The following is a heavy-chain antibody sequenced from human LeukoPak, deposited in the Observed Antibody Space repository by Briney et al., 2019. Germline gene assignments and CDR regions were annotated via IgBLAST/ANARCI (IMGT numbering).Heavy chain of an antibody. CDR3: AREQIVVVPAARTNWFDP. J-gene: IGHJ5*02. Sequence: SQTLSLTCTVSGGSISSGSYYWSWIRQPAGKGLEWIGRIYTSGSTNYNPSLKSRVTISVDTSKNQFSLKLSSVTAADTAVYYCAREQIVVVPAARTNWFDPWGQGTLVTVSS. D-gene: IGHD2-2*01. V-gene: IGHV4-61*02. CDR1: GGSISSGSYY. CDR2: IYTSGST.